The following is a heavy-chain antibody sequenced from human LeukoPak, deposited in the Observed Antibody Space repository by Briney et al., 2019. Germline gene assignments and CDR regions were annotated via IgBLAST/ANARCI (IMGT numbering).Heavy chain of an antibody. CDR2: ISGSGGST. V-gene: IGHV3-23*01. D-gene: IGHD6-6*01. J-gene: IGHJ3*02. CDR3: AKGRGSSYQMDAFDI. Sequence: GGSLRLSCTASGFTFGDYAMSWFRQAPGKGLEWVSAISGSGGSTYYADSVKGRFTISRDNSKNTLYLQMNSLRAEDTAVYYCAKGRGSSYQMDAFDIWGQGTMVTASS. CDR1: GFTFGDYA.